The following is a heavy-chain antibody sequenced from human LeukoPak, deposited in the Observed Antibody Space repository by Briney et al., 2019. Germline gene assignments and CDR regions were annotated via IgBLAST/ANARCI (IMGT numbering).Heavy chain of an antibody. J-gene: IGHJ4*02. CDR3: ARDPWLGPLY. D-gene: IGHD6-19*01. Sequence: SETLSLTCTVSGYSISSGYYWGWIRQPSGKGLEWIGSIYHSGSTYYNPSLKSRVTISVDTSKNQFSLKLSSVTAADTAVYYCARDPWLGPLYWGQGTLVTVSS. CDR1: GYSISSGYY. CDR2: IYHSGST. V-gene: IGHV4-38-2*02.